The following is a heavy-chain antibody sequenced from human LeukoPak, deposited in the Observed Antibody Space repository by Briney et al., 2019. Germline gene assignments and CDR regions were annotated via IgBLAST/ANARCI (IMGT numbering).Heavy chain of an antibody. J-gene: IGHJ6*03. Sequence: PSETLSLTCTVSGGSISSYYWSWIRQPPGKGLEWIGYIYYSGSTNYNPSLKSRVTISVDTSKNQFSLKLSFVTAADTAVYYCASLYGSGSYYYYYYMDVWGKGTTVTVSS. CDR1: GGSISSYY. V-gene: IGHV4-59*01. D-gene: IGHD3-10*01. CDR2: IYYSGST. CDR3: ASLYGSGSYYYYYYMDV.